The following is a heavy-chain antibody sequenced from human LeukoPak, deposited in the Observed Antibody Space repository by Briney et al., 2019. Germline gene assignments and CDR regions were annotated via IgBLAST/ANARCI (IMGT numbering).Heavy chain of an antibody. V-gene: IGHV1-8*01. J-gene: IGHJ4*02. CDR1: GYTFTTYD. Sequence: GASVKVSCKASGYTFTTYDINWVRQATGQGLEWMGWMNPNSGNTGYAQKFQGRVTMTRNTSMSAAYMELSSLRSEDTAVYYCARANYYGSGKKDLDYWGQGTLVTVSS. D-gene: IGHD3-10*01. CDR2: MNPNSGNT. CDR3: ARANYYGSGKKDLDY.